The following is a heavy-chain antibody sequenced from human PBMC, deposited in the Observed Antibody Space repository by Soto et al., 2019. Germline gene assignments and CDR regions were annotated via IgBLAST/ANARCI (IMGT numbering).Heavy chain of an antibody. D-gene: IGHD2-2*01. V-gene: IGHV4-4*02. CDR3: ARRPIVAAADEDY. CDR2: IFHSGAT. CDR1: GVSIRGSNW. Sequence: QVQLQESGPGLVKPSGTLSLTCAVSGVSIRGSNWWSWVRQAPGKGLEWIGEIFHSGATNYNPSLKSRLTISVYQSRNQFSLSLSSVSAADTAVYYCARRPIVAAADEDYWGQGTLVTVSS. J-gene: IGHJ4*02.